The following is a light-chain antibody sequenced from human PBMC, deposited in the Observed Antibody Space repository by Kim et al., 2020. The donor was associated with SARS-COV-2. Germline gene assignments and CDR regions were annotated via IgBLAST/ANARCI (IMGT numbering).Light chain of an antibody. CDR2: GAS. CDR3: QQYNYWPLLT. Sequence: EIVMTQSPATLSVSPGERATLSCRASQSISNYLAWYQVKPGQAPRLLIYGASARATGITARYSGGGSGTEFTLTISSLQSEDFAVYYCQQYNYWPLLTFGGGTKVDIK. V-gene: IGKV3-15*01. J-gene: IGKJ4*01. CDR1: QSISNY.